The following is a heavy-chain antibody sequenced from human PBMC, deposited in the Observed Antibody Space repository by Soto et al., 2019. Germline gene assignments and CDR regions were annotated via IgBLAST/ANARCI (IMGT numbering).Heavy chain of an antibody. CDR1: GFTFSSYD. CDR3: ARAVVSTTVTTEVRYYYYYYMDV. J-gene: IGHJ6*03. D-gene: IGHD4-4*01. Sequence: GGSLRLSCAASGFTFSSYDMHWVRQATGKGLEWVSAIGTAGDTYYPGSVKGRFTISRENAKNSLYLQMNSLRAGDTAVYYCARAVVSTTVTTEVRYYYYYYMDVWGKGTTVTVSS. CDR2: IGTAGDT. V-gene: IGHV3-13*01.